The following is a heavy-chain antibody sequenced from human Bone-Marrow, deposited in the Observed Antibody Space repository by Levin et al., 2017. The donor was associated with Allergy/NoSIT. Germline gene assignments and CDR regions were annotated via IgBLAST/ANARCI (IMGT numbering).Heavy chain of an antibody. D-gene: IGHD3-10*01. CDR2: SKTKSDGGTT. J-gene: IGHJ4*02. V-gene: IGHV3-15*01. Sequence: PGGSLRLSCAASGFSFNNAWMSWVRQAPGKGLEWLGRSKTKSDGGTTDYAGPVKGRFTISRDDSTNTLYLQMNSLTSEDTAVYYCIKDVSYGSGSNSWGQGTLVTVSS. CDR1: GFSFNNAW. CDR3: IKDVSYGSGSNS.